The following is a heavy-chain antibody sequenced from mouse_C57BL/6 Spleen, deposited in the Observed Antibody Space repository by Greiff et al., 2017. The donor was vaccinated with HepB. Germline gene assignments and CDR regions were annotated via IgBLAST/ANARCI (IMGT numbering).Heavy chain of an antibody. CDR2: IYPGDGDT. J-gene: IGHJ2*01. CDR1: GYAFSSSW. CDR3: ARVEAFTTVVEGY. V-gene: IGHV1-82*01. Sequence: QVQLQQSGPELVKPGASVKISCKASGYAFSSSWMNWVKQRPGKGLEWIGRIYPGDGDTNYNGKFKGKATLTADKSSSTAYMQLSSLTSEDSAVYFCARVEAFTTVVEGYWGQGTTLTVSS. D-gene: IGHD1-1*01.